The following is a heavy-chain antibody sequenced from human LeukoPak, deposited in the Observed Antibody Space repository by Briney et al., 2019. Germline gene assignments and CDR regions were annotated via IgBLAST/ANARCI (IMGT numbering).Heavy chain of an antibody. V-gene: IGHV3-30-3*01. CDR2: ISSDGNHK. Sequence: PGGSLTLSCAASRFPFSTYAMHWARQAPGKGLEWLAAISSDGNHKHSADSVRGRFTISRDNSKNTLFLQVNSLRPDDTAVYYCARDRLPPPGVYCFDPWGQGTLVTVSS. CDR1: RFPFSTYA. D-gene: IGHD5-12*01. J-gene: IGHJ5*02. CDR3: ARDRLPPPGVYCFDP.